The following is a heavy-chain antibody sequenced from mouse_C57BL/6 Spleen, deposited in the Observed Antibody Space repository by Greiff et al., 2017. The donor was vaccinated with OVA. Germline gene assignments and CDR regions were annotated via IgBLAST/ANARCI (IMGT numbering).Heavy chain of an antibody. Sequence: QVQLQQPGAELVKPGASVKLSCKASGYTFTSYWMQWVKQRPGQGLEWIGEIDPSDSYTNYNQKFKGKATLTVDTSSSPAYMQLSSLTSEDSAVYYCALGTTVRFAYWGQGTLVTVSA. J-gene: IGHJ3*01. V-gene: IGHV1-50*01. D-gene: IGHD1-1*01. CDR3: ALGTTVRFAY. CDR2: IDPSDSYT. CDR1: GYTFTSYW.